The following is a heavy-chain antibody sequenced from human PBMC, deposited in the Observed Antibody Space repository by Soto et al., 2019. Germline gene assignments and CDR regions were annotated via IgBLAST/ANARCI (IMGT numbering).Heavy chain of an antibody. CDR3: ARSRNDYGDYANDY. CDR1: GGSISSGGYY. CDR2: IYYSGST. V-gene: IGHV4-31*03. J-gene: IGHJ4*02. Sequence: SETLSLTCTVSGGSISSGGYYWSWIRQHPGKGLEWIGYIYYSGSTYYNPSLKSRVTISVDTSKNQFSLKLSSVTAADTAVYYCARSRNDYGDYANDYWGQGTLVTVSS. D-gene: IGHD4-17*01.